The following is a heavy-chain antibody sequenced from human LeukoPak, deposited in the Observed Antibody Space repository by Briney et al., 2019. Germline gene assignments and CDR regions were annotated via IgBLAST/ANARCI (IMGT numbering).Heavy chain of an antibody. CDR3: ATGFSYGSGWSLDY. Sequence: SVKVSCKASGGTFSSYAISWVRQAPGQGLEWMGRIIPILGIANYAQKFQGRVTITADKSTSTAYMELSSLRSEDTAVYYCATGFSYGSGWSLDYWGQGTLVTVSS. D-gene: IGHD6-19*01. CDR2: IIPILGIA. J-gene: IGHJ4*02. V-gene: IGHV1-69*04. CDR1: GGTFSSYA.